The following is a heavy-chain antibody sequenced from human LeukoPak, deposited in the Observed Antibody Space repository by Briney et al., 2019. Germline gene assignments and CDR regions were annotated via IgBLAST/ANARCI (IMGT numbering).Heavy chain of an antibody. D-gene: IGHD5-12*01. V-gene: IGHV3-48*01. CDR3: ARDIVATIRYYFDY. CDR1: GFTFDKYW. CDR2: ISSSSSTI. Sequence: GGSLRLSCAASGFTFDKYWMTWVRQAPGKGLEWVSYISSSSSTIYYADSVKGRFTVSRDNAKNSLYLQMNSLRAEDTAVYYCARDIVATIRYYFDYWGQGTLVTVSS. J-gene: IGHJ4*02.